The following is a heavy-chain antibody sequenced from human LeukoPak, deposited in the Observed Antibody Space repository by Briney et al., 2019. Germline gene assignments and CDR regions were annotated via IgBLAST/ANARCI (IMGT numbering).Heavy chain of an antibody. CDR1: GFTFSDYY. Sequence: GGSLRLSCAASGFTFSDYYIDWVRQAPGKGLEWDGRSRNKAKSYTTDYAASVKGRFTISRDDSKNSAYLQMNSLKTEDSAVYFCAVPPTETNYFDYWGQGTLVTVSS. J-gene: IGHJ4*02. V-gene: IGHV3-72*01. CDR3: AVPPTETNYFDY. CDR2: SRNKAKSYTT. D-gene: IGHD4-17*01.